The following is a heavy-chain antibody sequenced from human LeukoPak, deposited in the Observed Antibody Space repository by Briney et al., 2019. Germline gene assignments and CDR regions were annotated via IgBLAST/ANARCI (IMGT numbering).Heavy chain of an antibody. V-gene: IGHV3-74*01. CDR1: GFTFSNYW. CDR3: ARPLYDSGREVDI. J-gene: IGHJ3*02. CDR2: IRSDGSGT. D-gene: IGHD6-19*01. Sequence: GGSLRLSCAASGFTFSNYWMYWVRQPPGEGLVWVSHIRSDGSGTTYADSVKGRFTISRDNAKNTLYLQMNSLRVEDTAVYYCARPLYDSGREVDIWGQGTMVTVSS.